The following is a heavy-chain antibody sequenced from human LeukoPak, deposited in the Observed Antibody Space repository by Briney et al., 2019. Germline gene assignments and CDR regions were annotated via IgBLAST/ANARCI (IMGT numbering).Heavy chain of an antibody. V-gene: IGHV3-21*01. CDR1: GFTFNSYT. CDR2: ISSSSNYI. J-gene: IGHJ4*02. CDR3: AKSLYSSYDWGYFDY. D-gene: IGHD5-12*01. Sequence: GGSLRLSCAASGFTFNSYTMNWVRQAPGKGLEWVSSISSSSNYIYYADSVKGRLTISRDDAKNSLYLQMNSLRAEDTAVYYCAKSLYSSYDWGYFDYWGQGTLVTVSS.